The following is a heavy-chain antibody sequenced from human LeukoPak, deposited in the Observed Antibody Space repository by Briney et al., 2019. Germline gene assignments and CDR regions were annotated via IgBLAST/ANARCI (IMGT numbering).Heavy chain of an antibody. V-gene: IGHV3-23*01. CDR1: GFTFSSYA. D-gene: IGHD4-23*01. J-gene: IGHJ4*02. Sequence: GGSLRLSCAASGFTFSSYAMSWVRQAPGKGLEWVSAISGSGGSTYYADSVKGRFTISRDNSKNTLYLQMNSLGAEDTAVYYCAKDRNRGNLDRLDYWGQGTLVTVSS. CDR2: ISGSGGST. CDR3: AKDRNRGNLDRLDY.